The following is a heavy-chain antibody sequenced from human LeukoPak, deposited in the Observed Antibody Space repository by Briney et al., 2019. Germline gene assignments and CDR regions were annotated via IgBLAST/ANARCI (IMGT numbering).Heavy chain of an antibody. V-gene: IGHV3-53*01. D-gene: IGHD3-10*01. CDR3: ARELALVRGSDAFDI. J-gene: IGHJ3*02. Sequence: GGSLRLSCAASGFTVSSNYMSWVRQAPGKGLEWVSVIYSGGSTYYADSVKGRFTISRDNSKNTLYLQMNSLRAEDTAVYYCARELALVRGSDAFDIWGQGTMVTVSS. CDR2: IYSGGST. CDR1: GFTVSSNY.